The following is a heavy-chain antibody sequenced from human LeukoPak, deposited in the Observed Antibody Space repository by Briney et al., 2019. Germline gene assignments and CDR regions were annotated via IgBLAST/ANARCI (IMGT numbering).Heavy chain of an antibody. CDR1: GFIFTSYS. J-gene: IGHJ5*02. Sequence: GGSLRLSCAASGFIFTSYSMNWVRQAPGKGLEWISYISSSSSTIYYADSVRGRFTISRDNAKNSLYLQMNSLRAEDTAVYYCAREVAYCGGDCSGGWFDPWGQGTLVTVSS. CDR2: ISSSSSTI. CDR3: AREVAYCGGDCSGGWFDP. D-gene: IGHD2-21*02. V-gene: IGHV3-48*01.